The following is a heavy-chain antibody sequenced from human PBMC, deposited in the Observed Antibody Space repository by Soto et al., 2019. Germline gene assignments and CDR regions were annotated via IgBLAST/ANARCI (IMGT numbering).Heavy chain of an antibody. D-gene: IGHD3-10*01. V-gene: IGHV4-39*02. CDR3: ASRPLRSRGWYDS. CDR1: GGSVTNSPYY. J-gene: IGHJ5*01. Sequence: QVQLQESGPGLVKPSETLSLTCTVSGGSVTNSPYYWVWIRQSPRRGLEWIGSTAYDGTRWSLYCSPALESRLTISVDTSEHGFSLKLTSVTAADSGVYYCASRPLRSRGWYDSWGQGIPVTVSS. CDR2: TAYDGTRWSL.